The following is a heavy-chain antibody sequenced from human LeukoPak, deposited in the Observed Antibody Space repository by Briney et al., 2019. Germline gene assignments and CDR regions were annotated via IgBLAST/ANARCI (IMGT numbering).Heavy chain of an antibody. CDR1: GYTFTGYY. J-gene: IGHJ4*02. Sequence: ASVKVSCKASGYTFTGYYMHWVRQAPGQGLEWMGWINPNSGGTNYAQKFQGRVTMTRDTSISTAYMELSRLRSDDTAVYHCARDLRYCSSTSCGYWGQGTLVTVSS. D-gene: IGHD2-2*01. V-gene: IGHV1-2*02. CDR2: INPNSGGT. CDR3: ARDLRYCSSTSCGY.